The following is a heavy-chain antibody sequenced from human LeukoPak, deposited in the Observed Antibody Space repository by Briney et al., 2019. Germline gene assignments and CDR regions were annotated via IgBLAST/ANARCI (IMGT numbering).Heavy chain of an antibody. CDR1: GFPFSDFS. CDR3: AKQSYARSLGE. J-gene: IGHJ4*02. V-gene: IGHV3-23*01. Sequence: GASLRLSCATSGFPFSDFSMSWVRQAPGKGLEWISTTNSGGTSTYYAESVKGRFNISRDNSKNTLYLQMSSLRVEDTAVYYCAKQSYARSLGEGGPGTLVSVSS. CDR2: TNSGGTST. D-gene: IGHD2-8*01.